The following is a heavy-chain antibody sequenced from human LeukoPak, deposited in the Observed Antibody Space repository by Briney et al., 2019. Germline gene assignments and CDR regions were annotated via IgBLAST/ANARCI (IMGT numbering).Heavy chain of an antibody. D-gene: IGHD1-26*01. J-gene: IGHJ4*02. CDR3: ARILVGGTFDY. CDR1: GGSVTSGSYY. CDR2: IDYSGSA. Sequence: PSGTLSLTCTVSGGSVTSGSYYWSWIRQPPGRGLEWIGFIDYSGSANYKPSLKSRVTISIDTSKNQFSLNLTSVTAADTAVYYCARILVGGTFDYWGQGALVAVSS. V-gene: IGHV4-61*01.